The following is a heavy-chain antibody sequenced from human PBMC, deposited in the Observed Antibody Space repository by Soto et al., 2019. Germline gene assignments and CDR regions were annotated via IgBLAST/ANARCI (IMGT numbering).Heavy chain of an antibody. CDR1: GFTYSNYW. Sequence: GGSLRLSCVASGFTYSNYWMAWVRQVPGKGLEWVAYMNPDGSETFYVDSVKGRFTISRDDAKNSLYLRITSLRVDDTAIYYCAREPRVLAYWGQGTLVTVS. CDR2: MNPDGSET. CDR3: AREPRVLAY. V-gene: IGHV3-7*01. J-gene: IGHJ1*01. D-gene: IGHD3-3*01.